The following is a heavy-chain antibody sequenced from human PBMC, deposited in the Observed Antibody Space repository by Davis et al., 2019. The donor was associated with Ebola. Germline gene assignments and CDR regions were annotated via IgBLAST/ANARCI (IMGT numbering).Heavy chain of an antibody. J-gene: IGHJ4*02. CDR1: GGSITNNY. CDR3: VLWLVPYFDY. D-gene: IGHD6-19*01. Sequence: SETLSLTCTVSGGSITNNYWTWIRQPPGKGLEWIGYIYYSGSTNYNPSLKSRVTISVDTSKNQFSLKLSSVTAADTAVYYCVLWLVPYFDYWGQGTLVTVSS. CDR2: IYYSGST. V-gene: IGHV4-59*12.